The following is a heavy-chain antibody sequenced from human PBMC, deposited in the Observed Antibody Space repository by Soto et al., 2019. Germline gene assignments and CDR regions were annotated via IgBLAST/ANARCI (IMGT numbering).Heavy chain of an antibody. CDR3: ASPYYDFWSGWYGMDV. J-gene: IGHJ6*02. Sequence: PGGSLRLSCAASGFTFSSYAMHWVRQAPGKGLEWVAVISYDGSNKYYADSVKGRFTISRDNSKNTLYLQMNSLRAEDTAVYYCASPYYDFWSGWYGMDVWGQGTTVTVSS. CDR2: ISYDGSNK. V-gene: IGHV3-30-3*01. CDR1: GFTFSSYA. D-gene: IGHD3-3*01.